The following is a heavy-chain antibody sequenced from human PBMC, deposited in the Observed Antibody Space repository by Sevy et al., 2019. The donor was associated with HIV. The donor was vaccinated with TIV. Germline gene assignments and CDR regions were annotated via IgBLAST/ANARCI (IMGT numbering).Heavy chain of an antibody. V-gene: IGHV3-73*01. CDR3: TRHQSPFGSRPYYYYGMDV. CDR2: IRSKANSYAT. J-gene: IGHJ6*02. Sequence: GGSLRLSCAASGFTFSGSAMHWVRQASGKGLEWVGRIRSKANSYATTYAASGKGRFTISRDDSKNTAYLQMNSLKTEDPAVYYCTRHQSPFGSRPYYYYGMDVWGQGTTVTVSS. CDR1: GFTFSGSA. D-gene: IGHD1-26*01.